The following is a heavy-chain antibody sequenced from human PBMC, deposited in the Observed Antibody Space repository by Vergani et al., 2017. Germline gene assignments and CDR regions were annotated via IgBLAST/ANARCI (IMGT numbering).Heavy chain of an antibody. Sequence: EVQLVEPGGGLIQPGGSLRLSCAVSGFTVSSNYMSWVRQAPGKGLEWVSVIYSGGTTYYADSVKGRFTISRDNSKNTLYLQMNSLRAEDTAVYYCARETITIFGVVGGGGMDVWGQGTTVTVSS. CDR1: GFTVSSNY. CDR3: ARETITIFGVVGGGGMDV. D-gene: IGHD3-3*01. V-gene: IGHV3-53*01. J-gene: IGHJ6*02. CDR2: IYSGGTT.